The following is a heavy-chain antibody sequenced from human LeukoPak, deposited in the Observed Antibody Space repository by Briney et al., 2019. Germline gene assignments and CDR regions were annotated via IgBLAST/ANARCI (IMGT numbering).Heavy chain of an antibody. CDR2: IYYSGST. CDR3: ARESDKTNYYYYYYMDV. Sequence: SSETLSLTCTVSGGSISSHYWSWLRQPPGKGLEWIGYIYYSGSTNYNPSLKSRVTISVDTSKNQFSLKLSSVTAADTAVYYCARESDKTNYYYYYYMDVWGKGTTVTVSS. J-gene: IGHJ6*03. D-gene: IGHD1-14*01. V-gene: IGHV4-59*11. CDR1: GGSISSHY.